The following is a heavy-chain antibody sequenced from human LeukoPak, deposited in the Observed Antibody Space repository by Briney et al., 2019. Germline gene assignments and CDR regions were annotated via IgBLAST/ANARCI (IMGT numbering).Heavy chain of an antibody. Sequence: KASAMMSFNCTFAGGSVSRHYWSWIRQPSGNRQERIGFIHSRGSTTFMPSLKSRVSISLDASKHQFSLKLTSLTAADTAVYFCARYSYGSGSYYIVAWLDPWGPGNLVTVSS. CDR1: GGSVSRHY. J-gene: IGHJ5*02. D-gene: IGHD3-10*01. V-gene: IGHV4-59*02. CDR3: ARYSYGSGSYYIVAWLDP. CDR2: IHSRGST.